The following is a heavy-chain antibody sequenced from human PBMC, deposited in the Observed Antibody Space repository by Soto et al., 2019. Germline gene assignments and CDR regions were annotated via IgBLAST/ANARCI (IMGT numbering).Heavy chain of an antibody. CDR2: INPNSGGT. CDR1: GYTFTGYY. Sequence: SRKASGYTFTGYYMHWVRQAPGQGLEWMGWINPNSGGTNYAQKFQGRVTMTRDTSISTAYMELSRLRSDDTAVYYCARDRVGATRYYGLDVWGRGXTVTVYS. V-gene: IGHV1-2*02. J-gene: IGHJ6*02. CDR3: ARDRVGATRYYGLDV. D-gene: IGHD1-26*01.